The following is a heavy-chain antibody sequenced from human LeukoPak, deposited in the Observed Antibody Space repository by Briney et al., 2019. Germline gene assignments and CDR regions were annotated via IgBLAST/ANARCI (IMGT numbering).Heavy chain of an antibody. D-gene: IGHD3-10*01. V-gene: IGHV4-39*01. CDR1: GGSISSSSYY. CDR2: IYYSGST. J-gene: IGHJ6*02. CDR3: ARGTGSFYKDFYYGMDV. Sequence: MTSETLSLTCTVSGGSISSSSYYWGWIRQPPGKGLEWIGSIYYSGSTYYNPSLKSRVTISVDTSKNQFSLKLSSVTAADTAVYYCARGTGSFYKDFYYGMDVWGQGTPVTVSS.